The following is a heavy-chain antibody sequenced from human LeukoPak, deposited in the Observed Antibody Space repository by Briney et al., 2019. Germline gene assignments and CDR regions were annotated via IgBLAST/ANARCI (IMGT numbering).Heavy chain of an antibody. CDR3: AREIYYGSGFDY. J-gene: IGHJ4*02. Sequence: GGSLRLSCAASGFTFSNYWMSWVRQAPGKGLEWVSVIYSGGSTYYADSVKGRFTISRDNSKNTLYLQMNSLRAEDTAVYYCAREIYYGSGFDYWGQGTLVTVSS. CDR2: IYSGGST. D-gene: IGHD3-10*01. CDR1: GFTFSNYW. V-gene: IGHV3-53*01.